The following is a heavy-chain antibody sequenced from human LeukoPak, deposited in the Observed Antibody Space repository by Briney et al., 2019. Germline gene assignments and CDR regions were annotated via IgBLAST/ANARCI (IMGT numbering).Heavy chain of an antibody. V-gene: IGHV4-4*02. D-gene: IGHD1-26*01. CDR2: ISLSGYT. Sequence: SGTLSLTCGVSGGSITTTNYWSWVRPSPGRGLEWIGEISLSGYTGFNPSLRGRVTMSLDESKNPLSLTLTSVTAADTAIYYCSRESGAFFPCCHWVQGMLV. J-gene: IGHJ4*02. CDR3: SRESGAFFPCCH. CDR1: GGSITTTNY.